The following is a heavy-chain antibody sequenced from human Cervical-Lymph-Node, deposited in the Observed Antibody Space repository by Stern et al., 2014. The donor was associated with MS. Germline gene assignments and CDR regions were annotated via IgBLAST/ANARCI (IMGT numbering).Heavy chain of an antibody. J-gene: IGHJ5*02. V-gene: IGHV4-31*03. CDR1: GDSLLRGGYY. D-gene: IGHD4-11*01. CDR2: IYHTGKT. Sequence: EQLAQSGPGLVKPSETLSLTCTVSGDSLLRGGYYWAWIRQHTGKGLECIGDIYHTGKTYYNPSLESRITMSVDTSKNQFSLRLRSVTAADTAVYYCARDGHSNYNYIDPWGQGTLVTVSS. CDR3: ARDGHSNYNYIDP.